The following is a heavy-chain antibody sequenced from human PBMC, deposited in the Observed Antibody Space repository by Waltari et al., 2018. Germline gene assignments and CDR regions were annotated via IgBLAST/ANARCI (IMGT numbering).Heavy chain of an antibody. Sequence: VQLVQSGAEEKKPGATVTLPCRASGYTFTVSYMHWVQQAQGKGLEWMGGIIPIFGTANYSQTFQGRVTITADKSTITAYMELSSLRSEDTAVYYCARDRANYYDSSGYTFDYWGQGTLVTVSS. CDR3: ARDRANYYDSSGYTFDY. CDR2: IIPIFGTA. V-gene: IGHV1-69*06. D-gene: IGHD3-22*01. CDR1: GYTFTVSY. J-gene: IGHJ4*02.